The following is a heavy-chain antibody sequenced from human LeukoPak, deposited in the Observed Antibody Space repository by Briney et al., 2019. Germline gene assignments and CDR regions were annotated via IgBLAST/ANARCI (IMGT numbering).Heavy chain of an antibody. D-gene: IGHD6-13*01. CDR3: AKDQGFTSSWFDY. V-gene: IGHV3-23*01. Sequence: PGGSLRLSCAASGFRFGTYAMSWVRQAPGKGLEWVSGISGSGASTHFADSVKGRFTIFRDNSKNTLYLQMNSLRVEDTALYYCAKDQGFTSSWFDYWGQGTLVTVSS. CDR2: ISGSGAST. CDR1: GFRFGTYA. J-gene: IGHJ4*02.